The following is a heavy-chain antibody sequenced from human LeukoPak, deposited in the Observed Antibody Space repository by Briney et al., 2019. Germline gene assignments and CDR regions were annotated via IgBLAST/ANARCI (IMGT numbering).Heavy chain of an antibody. D-gene: IGHD2-21*02. CDR2: IRYDGSEK. V-gene: IGHV3-30*02. Sequence: GGSLRLSCAASGFTFSSYGMHWVPQAPGKGLGWGAFIRYDGSEKHYTAPVNRRFTISSDNSENTLFLQMHRLSARDTAVYYCAKNREPSGDSAGAFDFWGQGTLVTVSS. CDR1: GFTFSSYG. CDR3: AKNREPSGDSAGAFDF. J-gene: IGHJ4*02.